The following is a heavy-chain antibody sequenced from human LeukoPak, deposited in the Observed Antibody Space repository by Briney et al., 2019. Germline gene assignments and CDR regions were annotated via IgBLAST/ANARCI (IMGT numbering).Heavy chain of an antibody. J-gene: IGHJ5*02. CDR2: IRSKANSYAT. V-gene: IGHV3-73*01. CDR1: GFTFSGSA. CDR3: TRPYCSSTSCQLWFDP. Sequence: PGGSLRLSCAASGFTFSGSAMHWVRQASGKGLEWVGRIRSKANSYATAYAASVKGRFTISRDDSKNTAYLQMNSLKTEDTAVYYCTRPYCSSTSCQLWFDPWGQGTLVTVSS. D-gene: IGHD2-2*01.